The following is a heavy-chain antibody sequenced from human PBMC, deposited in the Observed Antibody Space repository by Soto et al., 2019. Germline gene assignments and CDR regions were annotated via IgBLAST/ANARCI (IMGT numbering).Heavy chain of an antibody. Sequence: QVQLVHSGAEVKKPGSSVKVSCKASGGTFSSYTISWVRQAPGQGLEWMGRIIPILGIANYAQKFQGRVTITADKSTSTAYMELSSLRSEDTAVYYCARVAAAEVYYYYMDVWGKGTTVTVSS. CDR3: ARVAAAEVYYYYMDV. D-gene: IGHD6-13*01. J-gene: IGHJ6*03. V-gene: IGHV1-69*02. CDR2: IIPILGIA. CDR1: GGTFSSYT.